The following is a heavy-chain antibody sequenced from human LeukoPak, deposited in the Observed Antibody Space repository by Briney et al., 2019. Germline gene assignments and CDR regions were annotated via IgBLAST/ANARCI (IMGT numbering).Heavy chain of an antibody. CDR3: ARDDPQSIAARPPFDY. V-gene: IGHV3-21*01. Sequence: GGSLRLSCAASGFTFSSYSMNWVRQAPGKGLEWVSSISSSSSYIYYADSVKGRFTISRDNAKNSLYLQMNSLRAEDTAVYYCARDDPQSIAARPPFDYWGQGTLVTVSS. CDR1: GFTFSSYS. D-gene: IGHD6-6*01. CDR2: ISSSSSYI. J-gene: IGHJ4*02.